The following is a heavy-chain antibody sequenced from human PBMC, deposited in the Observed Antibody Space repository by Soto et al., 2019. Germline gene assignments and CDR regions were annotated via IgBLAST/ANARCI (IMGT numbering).Heavy chain of an antibody. V-gene: IGHV4-59*08. Sequence: PSETLSLTCTVSGGSIRSYYWNWIRQPPGKGLEWIGYFYYSGSTSYNPSLKSRVTMSVDTSKNQFSLKLTSVTAADTALYYCARQAREGYNSAVYWGQGTLVTVSS. J-gene: IGHJ4*02. CDR3: ARQAREGYNSAVY. CDR2: FYYSGST. D-gene: IGHD5-12*01. CDR1: GGSIRSYY.